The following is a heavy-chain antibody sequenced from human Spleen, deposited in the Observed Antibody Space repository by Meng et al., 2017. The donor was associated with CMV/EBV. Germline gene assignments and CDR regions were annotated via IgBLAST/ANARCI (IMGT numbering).Heavy chain of an antibody. CDR1: GGSISYYKYY. J-gene: IGHJ4*02. D-gene: IGHD5-24*01. CDR3: ARHVDDYKDRAVDY. CDR2: IHYSGST. V-gene: IGHV4-39*07. Sequence: SETLSLTCFVSGGSISYYKYYWAWIRQPPGKGLEWIGSIHYSGSTYYNPSLKSRVTISVDTSKNQFSLKLNSVTAADTAVYYCARHVDDYKDRAVDYWGQGTLVTVSS.